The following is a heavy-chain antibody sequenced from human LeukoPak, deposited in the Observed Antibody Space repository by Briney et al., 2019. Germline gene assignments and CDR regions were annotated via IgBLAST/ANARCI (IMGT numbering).Heavy chain of an antibody. V-gene: IGHV3-66*01. Sequence: GGSLRLSCAASGFTVSNNYMSWVRQAPGRGLEWVSTIDSDGGTYYADSVKARFTISRDNAKNSLYLQMNSLRAEDTAVYYCARWLYSSGWAIDYWGQGTLVTVSS. CDR1: GFTVSNNY. J-gene: IGHJ4*02. CDR2: IDSDGGT. CDR3: ARWLYSSGWAIDY. D-gene: IGHD6-19*01.